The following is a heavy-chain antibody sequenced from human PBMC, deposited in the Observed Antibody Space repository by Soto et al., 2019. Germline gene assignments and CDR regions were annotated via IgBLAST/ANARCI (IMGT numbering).Heavy chain of an antibody. Sequence: QFTLKESGPTVVNPTETLTLTCTFSGFSLTTGGVGVGWIRQPPGRSPEWLAVSYWNDDRRRSPSLEHRLTITKDTSKNQVVLTMTNMDPVDTATYYCIYRRASWDYHGLDVWGQGIPVTVSS. CDR1: GFSLTTGGVG. D-gene: IGHD3-3*02. V-gene: IGHV2-5*01. CDR3: IYRRASWDYHGLDV. CDR2: SYWNDDR. J-gene: IGHJ6*02.